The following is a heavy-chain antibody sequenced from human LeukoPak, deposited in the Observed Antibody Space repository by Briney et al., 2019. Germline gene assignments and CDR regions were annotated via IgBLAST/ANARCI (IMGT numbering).Heavy chain of an antibody. J-gene: IGHJ4*02. D-gene: IGHD3-22*01. V-gene: IGHV3-23*01. CDR2: ISGSGGST. CDR1: GFTFSSYA. Sequence: PGGSLRLSCAASGFTFSSYAMSWVRQAPGKGLEWVSAISGSGGSTYYADSVKGRFTISRDNSKNTLYLQMNSLRAEDTAVYYCAKDQKALSYYYDSSGYPLGSWGQGTLVTVSS. CDR3: AKDQKALSYYYDSSGYPLGS.